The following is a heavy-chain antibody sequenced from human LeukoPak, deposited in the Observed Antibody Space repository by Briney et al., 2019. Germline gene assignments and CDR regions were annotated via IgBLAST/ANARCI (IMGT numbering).Heavy chain of an antibody. CDR2: ITGSSAST. CDR1: GFTFSSYA. Sequence: GGSLRLSCAASGFTFSSYAMSWVRQAPGKGLEWVSSITGSSASTYYADSVKGRFTISRDNSKNTLYLQMNSLRAEDTAIYFCAKLDYYDTHWGQGTLVTVSS. V-gene: IGHV3-23*01. J-gene: IGHJ4*02. D-gene: IGHD3-22*01. CDR3: AKLDYYDTH.